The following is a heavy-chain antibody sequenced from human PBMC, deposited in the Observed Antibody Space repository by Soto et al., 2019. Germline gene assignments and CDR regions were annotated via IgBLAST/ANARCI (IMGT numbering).Heavy chain of an antibody. V-gene: IGHV3-30*18. CDR2: ISYDGGNK. Sequence: QVQLVESEGGVVQPGRSLRLSCAASGFTFSNYGMHWVRQAPGKGLEWVAFISYDGGNKYYSDSVKGRFTISRDNSKNTLYLQMNSLRAEDTAVYYCAKEQQITIFGVVIPLVDAFDIWGQGTMVTVSS. CDR3: AKEQQITIFGVVIPLVDAFDI. D-gene: IGHD3-3*01. J-gene: IGHJ3*02. CDR1: GFTFSNYG.